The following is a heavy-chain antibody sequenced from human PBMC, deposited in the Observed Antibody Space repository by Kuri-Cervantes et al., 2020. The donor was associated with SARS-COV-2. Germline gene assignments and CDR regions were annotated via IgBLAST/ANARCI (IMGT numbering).Heavy chain of an antibody. CDR3: ARGPSYYDSSGLDPSYFDY. V-gene: IGHV4-4*07. Sequence: SETLSLTCTVSGGSISSYYWSWIRQPAGKGLEWIGRIYTSGSTNYNPSLKSRVTMSVDTSKNQFSLKLSSVTAADTAVYYCARGPSYYDSSGLDPSYFDYWGQGTLVTVSS. J-gene: IGHJ4*02. CDR1: GGSISSYY. D-gene: IGHD3-22*01. CDR2: IYTSGST.